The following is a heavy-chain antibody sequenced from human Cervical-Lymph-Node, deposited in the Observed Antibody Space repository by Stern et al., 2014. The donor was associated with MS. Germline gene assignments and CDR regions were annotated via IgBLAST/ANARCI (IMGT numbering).Heavy chain of an antibody. V-gene: IGHV3-11*01. CDR1: GFIFSDYY. CDR3: AREGDYGDLDF. Sequence: EQLEESGGGLVKPGGSLRLSCAASGFIFSDYYMTWVRQAPGKGLEWLSCISSSGFTKYYADSVKCRFTISSDNAKNLLYLHVNSLRAEDTAIYFCAREGDYGDLDFWGQGILVPVSS. J-gene: IGHJ4*02. D-gene: IGHD4/OR15-4a*01. CDR2: ISSSGFTK.